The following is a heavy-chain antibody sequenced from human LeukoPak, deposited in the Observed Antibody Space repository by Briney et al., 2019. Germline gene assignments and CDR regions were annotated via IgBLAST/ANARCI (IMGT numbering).Heavy chain of an antibody. Sequence: GGSLRLSCAASGFTVSSNYMTWVRQAPGKGLDWVSIIYSGGTTYYADSVKGRFTISRDNSKNTLYLQMNSLRAEDTAVYYCARVRGGEDGMDVWGQGTTVTVSS. D-gene: IGHD4-17*01. CDR1: GFTVSSNY. CDR3: ARVRGGEDGMDV. J-gene: IGHJ6*02. V-gene: IGHV3-66*01. CDR2: IYSGGTT.